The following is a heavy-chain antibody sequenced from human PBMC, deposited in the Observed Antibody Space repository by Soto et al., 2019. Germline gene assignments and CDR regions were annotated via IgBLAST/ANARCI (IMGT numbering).Heavy chain of an antibody. CDR3: ARDMRSFFWSGYYTGIFDY. J-gene: IGHJ4*02. Sequence: DSMKGRFTISRDNSKNTLYLQMNSLRDEDTAVYYCARDMRSFFWSGYYTGIFDYWGQGTLVTVSS. D-gene: IGHD3-3*01. V-gene: IGHV3-30*01.